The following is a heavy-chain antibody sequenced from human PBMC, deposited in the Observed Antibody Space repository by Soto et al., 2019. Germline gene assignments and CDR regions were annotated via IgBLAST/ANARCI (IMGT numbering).Heavy chain of an antibody. CDR1: GCTFSSYA. J-gene: IGHJ6*02. Sequence: ASVKVSCKASGCTFSSYAISWVRQAPGQGLEWMGIINPSGGSTSYAQKFQGRVTMTRDTSTSTVYMELSSLRSEDTAVYYCARAPYYDILTGHYYGMDVWGQGTTVTVS. V-gene: IGHV1-46*01. CDR2: INPSGGST. D-gene: IGHD3-9*01. CDR3: ARAPYYDILTGHYYGMDV.